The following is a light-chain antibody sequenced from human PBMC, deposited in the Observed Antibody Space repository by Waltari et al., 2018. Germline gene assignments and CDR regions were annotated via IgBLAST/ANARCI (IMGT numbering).Light chain of an antibody. J-gene: IGLJ2*01. Sequence: QSALTHPPSASGSPGQSVTISCTGTGSDAGGYKTVPWYQQHPGKVPKLMIYEDSKRPSGVADSFSGSKLGSVASLTVSGIQYEDEADYYCSSFAGNNILVFGGGAKLTVL. V-gene: IGLV2-8*01. CDR1: GSDAGGYKT. CDR2: EDS. CDR3: SSFAGNNILV.